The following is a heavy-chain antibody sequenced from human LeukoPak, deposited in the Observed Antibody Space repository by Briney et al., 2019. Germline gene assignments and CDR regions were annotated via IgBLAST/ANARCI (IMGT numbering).Heavy chain of an antibody. CDR1: GFTFSSYW. CDR3: ARGLRKQGAFDI. CDR2: IKSDGSST. V-gene: IGHV3-74*01. J-gene: IGHJ3*02. Sequence: GGSLRLSCAASGFTFSSYWMHWVRQAPGKGLVWVSRIKSDGSSTSYADSVKGRFTISRDNAKNTLYLQMNSLRAEDTAVYYCARGLRKQGAFDIWGQGTMVTVSS.